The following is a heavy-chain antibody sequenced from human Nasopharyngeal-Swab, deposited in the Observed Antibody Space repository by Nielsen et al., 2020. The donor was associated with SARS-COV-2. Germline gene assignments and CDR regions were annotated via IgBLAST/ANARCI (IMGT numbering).Heavy chain of an antibody. J-gene: IGHJ4*02. Sequence: WIRQPPGKALEWLALIDWDDDKYYSTSLKTRITISKETSKNQVVLTMTNMDPVDTATYYCARIPPLDYYFDYWGQGTLVTVSS. D-gene: IGHD3/OR15-3a*01. V-gene: IGHV2-70*01. CDR3: ARIPPLDYYFDY. CDR2: IDWDDDK.